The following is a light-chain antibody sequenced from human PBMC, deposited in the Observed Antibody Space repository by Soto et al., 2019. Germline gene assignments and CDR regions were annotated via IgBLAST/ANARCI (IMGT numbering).Light chain of an antibody. J-gene: IGKJ2*01. V-gene: IGKV3-20*01. CDR1: QSVSSSY. Sequence: EIVLTQSPGTLSLSPGERATLSCRASQSVSSSYLAWYQQKPCQAPRLLIYVASSRATGIPERFSGSWSGIYITLTISSMAPEDLAEYYCEHHGRSPDTFGQGTKL. CDR3: EHHGRSPDT. CDR2: VAS.